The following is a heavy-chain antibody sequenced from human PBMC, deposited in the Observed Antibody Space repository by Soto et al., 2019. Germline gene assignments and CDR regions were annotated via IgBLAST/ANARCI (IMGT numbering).Heavy chain of an antibody. CDR2: IYYSGRT. CDR1: GGSISSGGYY. CDR3: ARDRGEVVVPAATDYYYMDV. J-gene: IGHJ6*03. Sequence: QVQLQESGPGLVKPSQTLSLTCTVSGGSISSGGYYWSWIRQHPGKGLEWIGYIYYSGRTYYNPSLKSRVTISVDTSKNQFSLKLSSVTAADTAVYYCARDRGEVVVPAATDYYYMDVWGKGTTVTVSS. V-gene: IGHV4-31*03. D-gene: IGHD2-2*01.